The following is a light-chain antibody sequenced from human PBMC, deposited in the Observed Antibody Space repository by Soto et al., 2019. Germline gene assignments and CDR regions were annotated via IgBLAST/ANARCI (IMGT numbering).Light chain of an antibody. CDR2: KAS. Sequence: IQLTQSPSTLSESVGDRVTITCRASQSIISWLAWYQQQPGTAPKFLIYKASSLESGGPSRFSGSVSGTEFTLTISSLHPYEFAPYYCRQYNSYYPYTVGQGTNLEIK. J-gene: IGKJ2*01. CDR3: RQYNSYYPYT. CDR1: QSIISW. V-gene: IGKV1-5*03.